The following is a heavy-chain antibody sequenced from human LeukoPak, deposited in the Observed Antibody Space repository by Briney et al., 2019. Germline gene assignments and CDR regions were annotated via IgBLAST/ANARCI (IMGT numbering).Heavy chain of an antibody. J-gene: IGHJ3*02. V-gene: IGHV3-48*03. Sequence: GGSLRLSCAASGFTFSSYEMNWVRQAPGKGLEWVSYISSRACTLYYADSVKGRFTISRDNAKNSLHLQMNSLRAEDTAVYYCAKGYSGYDGSDLGAFDIWGQGTMVTVSS. CDR2: ISSRACTL. D-gene: IGHD5-12*01. CDR3: AKGYSGYDGSDLGAFDI. CDR1: GFTFSSYE.